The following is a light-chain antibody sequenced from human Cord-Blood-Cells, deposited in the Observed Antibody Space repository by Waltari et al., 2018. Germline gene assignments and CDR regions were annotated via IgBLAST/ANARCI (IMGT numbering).Light chain of an antibody. Sequence: QSVLTQPPSASGTPGQSVTISCSVSSSNIGSTTVNWYQQLPGTAPKLLSYSNNQRPAGVPDRFSGSKSGTSAALAISGRQSEDEADYYCAAWDDSLYGWVFGGETNLTVL. J-gene: IGLJ3*02. CDR3: AAWDDSLYGWV. V-gene: IGLV1-44*01. CDR2: SNN. CDR1: SSNIGSTT.